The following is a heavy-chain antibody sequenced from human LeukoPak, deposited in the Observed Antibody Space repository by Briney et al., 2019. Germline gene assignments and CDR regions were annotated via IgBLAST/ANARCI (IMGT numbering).Heavy chain of an antibody. CDR3: AQYYYDSSGYYYWFDP. V-gene: IGHV4-39*01. D-gene: IGHD3-22*01. J-gene: IGHJ5*02. CDR1: GGSISSSSYY. CDR2: IYYSGST. Sequence: KPSETLSLTCTVSGGSISSSSYYWGWIRQPPGKGLEWIGSIYYSGSTYYNPALKSRVTITVDTSENQFSLKLSSVTAAETAVYYCAQYYYDSSGYYYWFDPWGQGTLVTVSS.